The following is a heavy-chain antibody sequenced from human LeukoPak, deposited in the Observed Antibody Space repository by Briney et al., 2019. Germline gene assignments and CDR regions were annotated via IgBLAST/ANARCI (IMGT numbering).Heavy chain of an antibody. CDR1: GGSISSYY. V-gene: IGHV4-4*07. J-gene: IGHJ6*03. Sequence: SETLSLTCTVSGGSISSYYWSWIRQPAGKGLEWIGRIFTSGSTNYNPSLKSRVTISVDKSKNHFSLKLSSVTAADTAVYYCARDTAIQQNHYYYYMDVWGKGTTVTVSS. D-gene: IGHD5-18*01. CDR3: ARDTAIQQNHYYYYMDV. CDR2: IFTSGST.